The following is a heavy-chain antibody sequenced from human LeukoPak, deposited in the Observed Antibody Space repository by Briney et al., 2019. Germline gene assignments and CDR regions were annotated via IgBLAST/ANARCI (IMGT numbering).Heavy chain of an antibody. CDR2: ITGDGTTT. V-gene: IGHV3-23*01. Sequence: QPGGSLRLSCVASGFTFSSNAMTWVRQAPGKGLECVSAITGDGTTTYYADSVKGRFTVSRDNSKSTLYLQMNSLRAEDTAVYYCAKDLRIYDYGGTLFDYWGQGTLVTVSS. J-gene: IGHJ4*02. D-gene: IGHD4-23*01. CDR3: AKDLRIYDYGGTLFDY. CDR1: GFTFSSNA.